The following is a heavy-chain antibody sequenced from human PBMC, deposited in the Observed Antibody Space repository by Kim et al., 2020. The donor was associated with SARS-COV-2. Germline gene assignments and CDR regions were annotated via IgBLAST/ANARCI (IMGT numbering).Heavy chain of an antibody. D-gene: IGHD3-22*01. Sequence: GGSLRLSCAASGFTFSSYGMHWVRQAPGKGLEWVAVISYDGSNKYYADSVKGRFTISRYNSKNTLYLQMNSLRAEDTAVYYCAKDSGRITMIVVVITGIDYWGQGTLVTVSS. CDR1: GFTFSSYG. CDR3: AKDSGRITMIVVVITGIDY. J-gene: IGHJ4*02. V-gene: IGHV3-30*18. CDR2: ISYDGSNK.